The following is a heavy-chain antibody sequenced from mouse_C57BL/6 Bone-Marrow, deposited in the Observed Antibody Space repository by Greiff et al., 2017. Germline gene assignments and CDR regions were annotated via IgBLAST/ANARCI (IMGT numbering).Heavy chain of an antibody. CDR1: GYSFTGYY. D-gene: IGHD3-2*02. CDR2: INPSTGGT. J-gene: IGHJ3*01. CDR3: AGCGTTQATFPY. Sequence: VQLQQSGPELVKPGASVKISCKASGYSFTGYYMNWVKQSPEKSLEWIGEINPSTGGTTSNQKFKAKATLTVDKSSSTAYMPLKSLTSEDSAVYYCAGCGTTQATFPYGGQGTLVTVSA. V-gene: IGHV1-42*01.